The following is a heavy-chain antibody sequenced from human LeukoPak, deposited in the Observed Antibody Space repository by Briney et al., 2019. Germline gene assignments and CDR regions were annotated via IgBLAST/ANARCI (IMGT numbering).Heavy chain of an antibody. J-gene: IGHJ4*02. CDR3: TRSSAAAAGLDY. CDR1: GFTSSGSA. CDR2: IRSKANSYAT. Sequence: GGSLRLSCAASGFTSSGSAMHWVRQASGKGLEWVGRIRSKANSYATAYAASVKGRFTISRDDSKNTAYLQMNSLKTEDTAVYYCTRSSAAAAGLDYWGQGTLVTVSS. V-gene: IGHV3-73*01. D-gene: IGHD6-13*01.